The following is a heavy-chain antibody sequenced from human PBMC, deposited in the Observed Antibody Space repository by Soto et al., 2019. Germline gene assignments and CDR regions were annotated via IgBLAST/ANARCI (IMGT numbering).Heavy chain of an antibody. J-gene: IGHJ4*02. CDR1: GFTFSNAW. CDR2: IKSKTDGGTT. D-gene: IGHD2-21*01. CDR3: NTDFIGETDFDY. Sequence: EVQLVESGGGLVKPGGSLRLSCAASGFTFSNAWMSWVRQAPGKGLEWVGRIKSKTDGGTTDYAAPVKGRFTISRDNSKNTLYLQMNSLKTEDAAVYDCNTDFIGETDFDYWGQGTLVTVSS. V-gene: IGHV3-15*01.